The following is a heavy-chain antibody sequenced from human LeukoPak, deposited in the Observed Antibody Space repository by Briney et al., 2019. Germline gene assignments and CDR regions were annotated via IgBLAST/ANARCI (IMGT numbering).Heavy chain of an antibody. D-gene: IGHD4-17*01. V-gene: IGHV1-2*02. Sequence: GASVKVSCKASGYTFTDSHMHWVRQAPGQGLEWMGWINPNSGGRTYAQKFQGRVTMTGDTSISTAYTELSSLRSDDTAVYYCARGPPNYGDLSYNLFDPWGQGTLVTVSS. CDR3: ARGPPNYGDLSYNLFDP. CDR1: GYTFTDSH. CDR2: INPNSGGR. J-gene: IGHJ5*02.